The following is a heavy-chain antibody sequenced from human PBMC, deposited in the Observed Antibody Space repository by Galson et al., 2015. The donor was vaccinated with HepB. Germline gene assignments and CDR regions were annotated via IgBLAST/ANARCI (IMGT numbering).Heavy chain of an antibody. J-gene: IGHJ4*02. CDR3: ARLPGASYYDFWSGYYDGDYYFDY. CDR2: IYHSGST. CDR1: GGSISSSSYY. D-gene: IGHD3-3*01. V-gene: IGHV4-39*01. Sequence: ETLSLTCTVSGGSISSSSYYWGWIRQPPGKGLEWIGSIYHSGSTYYNPSLKSRFTISVDTSKNQLSLKLSSVTAADTAVYYCARLPGASYYDFWSGYYDGDYYFDYWGQGTLVTVSS.